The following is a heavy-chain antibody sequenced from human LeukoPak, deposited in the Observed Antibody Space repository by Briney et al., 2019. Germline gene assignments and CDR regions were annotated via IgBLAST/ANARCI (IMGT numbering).Heavy chain of an antibody. J-gene: IGHJ6*03. Sequence: SETLSLTCTVSGGSISSSSYYWGWIRQPPGKGLEWIGSIYYSGSTYYNPSLKSRVTISVDTSKNQFSLKLSSVTAADTAVYYCARIYGSGRLYYYYYYMDVWGKGTTVTISS. V-gene: IGHV4-39*01. CDR3: ARIYGSGRLYYYYYYMDV. CDR1: GGSISSSSYY. CDR2: IYYSGST. D-gene: IGHD3-10*01.